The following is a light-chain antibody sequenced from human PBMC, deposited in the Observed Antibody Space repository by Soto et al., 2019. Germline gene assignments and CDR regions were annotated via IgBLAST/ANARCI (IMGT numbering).Light chain of an antibody. CDR2: GAS. V-gene: IGKV3-20*01. J-gene: IGKJ3*01. Sequence: EIVLTQSPGTLSLSPGERATLSCRASQSVSSSYLAWYQQKPGQAPRLLIYGASSSATGNPDRFSGSGSGVDFTVTISRLEPEGFAVYYCQHYGSSPLTSGPGTKVYIK. CDR1: QSVSSSY. CDR3: QHYGSSPLT.